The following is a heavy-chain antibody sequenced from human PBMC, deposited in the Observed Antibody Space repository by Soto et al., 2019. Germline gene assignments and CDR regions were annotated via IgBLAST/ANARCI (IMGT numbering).Heavy chain of an antibody. CDR1: GDSVSSNSAA. CDR2: TYYRSKWYN. J-gene: IGHJ6*02. Sequence: SQTLSLTCAISGDSVSSNSAAWNWIRQSPSRRLEWLGRTYYRSKWYNDYAVSVKSRITINPDASKNQFSLQLNSVTPEDTAVYYCARDRGASSSWGYYYGMDVWGQGTTVTV. CDR3: ARDRGASSSWGYYYGMDV. V-gene: IGHV6-1*01. D-gene: IGHD6-6*01.